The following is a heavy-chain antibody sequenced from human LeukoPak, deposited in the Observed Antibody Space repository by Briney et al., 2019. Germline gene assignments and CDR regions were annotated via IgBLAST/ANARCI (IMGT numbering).Heavy chain of an antibody. CDR2: ISAYNGNT. CDR1: GYTFTSYG. Sequence: ASVKVSCKASGYTFTSYGISWVRQAPGQGLEWMGWISAYNGNTNYAQKLQGRVTMTTDTSTSTAYMELGSLRSDDTAVYYCARSQDVGLGFMAREPPGNWFDPWGQGTLVTVSS. D-gene: IGHD3-10*01. CDR3: ARSQDVGLGFMAREPPGNWFDP. J-gene: IGHJ5*02. V-gene: IGHV1-18*04.